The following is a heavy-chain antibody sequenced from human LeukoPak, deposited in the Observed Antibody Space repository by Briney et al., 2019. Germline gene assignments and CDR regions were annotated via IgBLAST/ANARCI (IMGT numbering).Heavy chain of an antibody. Sequence: GGSLRLSCAASGFTFSSYAMSWVRQAPGKGLEWVSAISGSGGSTYYADSVKGRFTISRDNSKNTLYLQMNSLRAEDTAVYYCAKGLTGYSSSRGKYYFDYWGQGTLVTVSS. CDR3: AKGLTGYSSSRGKYYFDY. CDR2: ISGSGGST. J-gene: IGHJ4*02. D-gene: IGHD6-13*01. V-gene: IGHV3-23*01. CDR1: GFTFSSYA.